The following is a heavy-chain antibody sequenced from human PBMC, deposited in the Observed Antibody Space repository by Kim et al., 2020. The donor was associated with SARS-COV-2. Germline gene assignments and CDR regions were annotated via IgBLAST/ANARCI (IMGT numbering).Heavy chain of an antibody. J-gene: IGHJ4*02. CDR1: GFTFSSYA. D-gene: IGHD1-26*01. CDR3: ARDPGPRWALDY. Sequence: GGSLRLSCAASGFTFSSYAMHWVRQAPGKGLEWVAVISYDGSNKYYADSVKGRFTISRDNSKNTLYLQMNSLRAEDTAVYYCARDPGPRWALDYWGQGTLVTVSS. V-gene: IGHV3-30*04. CDR2: ISYDGSNK.